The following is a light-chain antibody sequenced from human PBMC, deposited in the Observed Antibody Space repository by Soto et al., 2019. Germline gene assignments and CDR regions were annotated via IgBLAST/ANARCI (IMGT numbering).Light chain of an antibody. CDR1: QSVSSSF. V-gene: IGKV3-20*01. CDR3: QQYSSSPWT. Sequence: EIVWTQSPGTMSLSPGERATLSCRASQSVSSSFLAWYQQKPGEATRLLIYDASSRATGIPDRFSGIGSGTDFTLSISRLEPEDIAVYSCQQYSSSPWTFGRGTKVEIK. CDR2: DAS. J-gene: IGKJ1*01.